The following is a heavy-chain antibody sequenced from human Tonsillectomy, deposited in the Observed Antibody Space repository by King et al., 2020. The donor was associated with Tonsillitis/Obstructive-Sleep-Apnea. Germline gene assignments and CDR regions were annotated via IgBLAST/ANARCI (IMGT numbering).Heavy chain of an antibody. CDR2: IYYSGST. D-gene: IGHD3-3*01. J-gene: IGHJ5*02. CDR3: ARGMYDFWSGYYNWFDP. Sequence: QLQESGPGLVKPSETLSLTCTVSGGSISSSSYYWGWIRQPPGKGLEWIGSIYYSGSTYYNPSLKSRVTISVDTSKNQFSLKLSSVTAADTAVYYCARGMYDFWSGYYNWFDPWGQGTLVTVSS. CDR1: GGSISSSSYY. V-gene: IGHV4-39*01.